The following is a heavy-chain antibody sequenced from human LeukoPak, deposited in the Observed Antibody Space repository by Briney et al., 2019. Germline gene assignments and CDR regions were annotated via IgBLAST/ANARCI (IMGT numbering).Heavy chain of an antibody. D-gene: IGHD6-13*01. CDR1: GYTFTGYY. CDR3: ARIAAAGTSMGAFDI. CDR2: INPNSGGT. V-gene: IGHV1-2*02. Sequence: ASVKVSCKASGYTFTGYYMHWVRQAPGQGLEWMGWINPNSGGTNYAQKFQGRVTMTRDTSISTAYMELSRLRSDGTAVYYCARIAAAGTSMGAFDIWGQGTMVTVSS. J-gene: IGHJ3*02.